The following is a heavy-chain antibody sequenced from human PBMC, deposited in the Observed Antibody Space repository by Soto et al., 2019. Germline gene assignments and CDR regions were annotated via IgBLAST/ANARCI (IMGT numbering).Heavy chain of an antibody. CDR2: ISGYNGDT. CDR1: GYTFTRYG. D-gene: IGHD2-8*01. Sequence: ASVKVSCKASGYTFTRYGISWVRQAPGQGREWVGWISGYNGDTNYAQKFQDRVSMTIDTSTGTAYMELRSLTSDDTAIYYCAKNGQPPYYYYGLDVWG. V-gene: IGHV1-18*01. CDR3: AKNGQPPYYYYGLDV. J-gene: IGHJ6*02.